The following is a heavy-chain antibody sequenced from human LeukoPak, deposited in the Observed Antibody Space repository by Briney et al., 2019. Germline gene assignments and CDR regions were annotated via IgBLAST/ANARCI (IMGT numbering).Heavy chain of an antibody. V-gene: IGHV4-59*01. CDR3: AREVNYYDSSGFDY. CDR2: IHYSGST. D-gene: IGHD3-22*01. J-gene: IGHJ4*02. CDR1: GGSISSYY. Sequence: SETLSLTCTVSGGSISSYYWSWIRQPPGKGLEWIGYIHYSGSTNYNPSLKSRVTISVDTSKNQFSLKLSSVTAADTAVYYCAREVNYYDSSGFDYWGRGTLVTVSS.